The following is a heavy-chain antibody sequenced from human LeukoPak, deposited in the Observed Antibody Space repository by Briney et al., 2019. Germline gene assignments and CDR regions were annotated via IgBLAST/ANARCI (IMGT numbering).Heavy chain of an antibody. CDR1: GFTFSSYA. Sequence: GGSLRLSCAASGFTFSSYAMHWVRQAPGKGLEWVGFIRSKPYGGTTEYAASVKDRFTISRDDSKSVAYLQTNSLKTEDTAVYYCTRGDFYNSSGYYFLFDYWGQGTLVTVSS. CDR3: TRGDFYNSSGYYFLFDY. J-gene: IGHJ4*02. D-gene: IGHD3-22*01. V-gene: IGHV3-49*04. CDR2: IRSKPYGGTT.